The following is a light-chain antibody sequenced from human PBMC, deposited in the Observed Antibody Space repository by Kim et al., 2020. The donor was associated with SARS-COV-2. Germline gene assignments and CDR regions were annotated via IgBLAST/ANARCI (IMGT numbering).Light chain of an antibody. V-gene: IGLV3-1*01. Sequence: SYELTQPPSVSVSPGQTASITCSGVKLGDKYACWYQQKPGQSPVLVIYQDTKRPSGIPERFSGSNSGNTATLPISGTQAMDEADYYCQAWDSSTAVFGGGTQLTVL. CDR3: QAWDSSTAV. CDR2: QDT. CDR1: KLGDKY. J-gene: IGLJ3*02.